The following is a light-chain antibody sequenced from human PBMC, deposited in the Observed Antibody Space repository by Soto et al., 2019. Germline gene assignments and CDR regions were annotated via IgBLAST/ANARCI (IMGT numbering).Light chain of an antibody. V-gene: IGLV1-40*01. J-gene: IGLJ2*01. Sequence: QSVLTQPPSVSGAPGQRVTISCTGSSSNIGAGYDVHWYQQLPGTAPKLLISGNSKRPSGVPDRFSGSKSGTSASLAITGLQAGDEADYYCKSYDSSLSAVVFGGGTKLTVL. CDR1: SSNIGAGYD. CDR3: KSYDSSLSAVV. CDR2: GNS.